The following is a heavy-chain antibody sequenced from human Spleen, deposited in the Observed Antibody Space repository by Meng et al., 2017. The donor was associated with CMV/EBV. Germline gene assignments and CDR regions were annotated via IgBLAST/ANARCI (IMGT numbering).Heavy chain of an antibody. V-gene: IGHV3-74*01. J-gene: IGHJ6*02. CDR1: GFTFDDYA. CDR3: ARGTQLGYWTPDYYYGLDV. Sequence: GESLKISCVASGFTFDDYAMHWVRQAPGKGLEWVSRINSDGSSTTYADSVRDRFTISRDNANNVLYLEMDSLRAEDTAVYFCARGTQLGYWTPDYYYGLDVWGQGTTVTVSS. CDR2: INSDGSST. D-gene: IGHD5-18*01.